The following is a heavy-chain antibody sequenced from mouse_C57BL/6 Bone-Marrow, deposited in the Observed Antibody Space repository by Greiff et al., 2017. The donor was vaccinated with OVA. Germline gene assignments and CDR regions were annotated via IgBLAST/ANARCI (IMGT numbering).Heavy chain of an antibody. CDR1: GYTFTSYW. CDR3: ARFYDGYPAWFAY. Sequence: QVQLQQSGAELAKPGASVKLSCKASGYTFTSYWMHWVKQRPGQGLEWIGYINPSSGYTKYNQKFKDKATLTADKSSSTAYMQLSSLTYEDSAVYDCARFYDGYPAWFAYWGQGTLVTVAA. J-gene: IGHJ3*01. D-gene: IGHD2-3*01. V-gene: IGHV1-7*01. CDR2: INPSSGYT.